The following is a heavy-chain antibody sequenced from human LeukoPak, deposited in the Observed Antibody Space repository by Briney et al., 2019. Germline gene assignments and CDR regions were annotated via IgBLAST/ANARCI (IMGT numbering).Heavy chain of an antibody. V-gene: IGHV3-21*01. D-gene: IGHD2-2*01. Sequence: PGGSLRLSCAASGFTFSSYSMNWVRQAPGKGLEWVSSISSSSSYIYYADSVKGRFTISRDNAKNSLYLQVNSLRAEDTAVYYCARGSSSTSYYYYGMDVWGKGTTVTVSS. CDR3: ARGSSSTSYYYYGMDV. J-gene: IGHJ6*04. CDR2: ISSSSSYI. CDR1: GFTFSSYS.